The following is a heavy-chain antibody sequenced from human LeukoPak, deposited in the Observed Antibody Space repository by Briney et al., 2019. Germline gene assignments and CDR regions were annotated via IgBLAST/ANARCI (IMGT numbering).Heavy chain of an antibody. CDR1: GYTFTSYG. CDR3: ARDDHYVLRFLD. V-gene: IGHV1-18*01. Sequence: ASVKVSCKASGYTFTSYGISWVRQAPGQGLEWMGWISAYNGNTNYAQKLQGRVTVTTDTSTSTAYMELRSLRSDDTAVYYCARDDHYVLRFLDWGQGTLVTVSS. D-gene: IGHD3-3*01. J-gene: IGHJ4*02. CDR2: ISAYNGNT.